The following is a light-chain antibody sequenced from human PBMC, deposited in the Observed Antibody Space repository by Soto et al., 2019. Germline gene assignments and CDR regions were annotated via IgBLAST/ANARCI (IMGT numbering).Light chain of an antibody. CDR3: SSYTSSSALV. CDR1: SSDVGGYNY. J-gene: IGLJ1*01. CDR2: EVS. Sequence: QSALAQPASVSVSPGQSITISCTGTSSDVGGYNYVSWYQQHPGKAPKRMIYEVSNRPSGVSNRFTGSKSGNTASLSISGLQAEDEADYYCSSYTSSSALVFGTGTKVTVL. V-gene: IGLV2-14*01.